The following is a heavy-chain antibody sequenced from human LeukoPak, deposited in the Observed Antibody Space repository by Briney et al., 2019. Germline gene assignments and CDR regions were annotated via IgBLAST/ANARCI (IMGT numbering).Heavy chain of an antibody. J-gene: IGHJ5*02. CDR2: INHSGST. CDR3: ARGRRTSPRHWFAP. Sequence: SETLSLTCAVYGGSFSGYYWSWIRQPPGKGLEWIGEINHSGSTNYNPSLKSRVPISVDKSKNQFSLKLSSVTPADTAVYYCARGRRTSPRHWFAPWGQGTLVTVSS. V-gene: IGHV4-34*01. CDR1: GGSFSGYY. D-gene: IGHD1-14*01.